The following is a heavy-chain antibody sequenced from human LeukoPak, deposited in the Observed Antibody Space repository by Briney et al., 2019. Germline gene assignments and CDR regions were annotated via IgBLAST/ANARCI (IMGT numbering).Heavy chain of an antibody. CDR2: IIPILGIA. CDR3: ARDSPVAGGRNYYYYYGMDV. V-gene: IGHV1-69*04. CDR1: GGTFSSYA. D-gene: IGHD6-19*01. J-gene: IGHJ6*02. Sequence: SVKVSCKASGGTFSSYAISWVRQAPGQGLEWMGRIIPILGIANYAQKFQGRVTITADKSTSTAYMELSSLRSEDTAVYYCARDSPVAGGRNYYYYYGMDVWGQGTTVTVSS.